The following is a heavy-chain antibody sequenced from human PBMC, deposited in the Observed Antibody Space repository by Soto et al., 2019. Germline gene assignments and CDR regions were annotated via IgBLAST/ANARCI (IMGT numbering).Heavy chain of an antibody. D-gene: IGHD3-3*01. CDR2: IYYSGST. CDR3: ARVHFNNDERFLGLPANQDYYYGMDV. V-gene: IGHV4-59*01. CDR1: GGSISSYY. Sequence: SETLSLTCTVAGGSISSYYWRWIRQPPGKGLEWIGYIYYSGSTNYNPSLKSRVTISVDTSKNQFSLKLSSVTAADTAVYYCARVHFNNDERFLGLPANQDYYYGMDVWGQGTTVT. J-gene: IGHJ6*02.